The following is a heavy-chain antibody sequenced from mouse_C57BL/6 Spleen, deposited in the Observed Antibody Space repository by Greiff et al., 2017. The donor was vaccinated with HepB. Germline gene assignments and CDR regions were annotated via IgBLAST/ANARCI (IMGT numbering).Heavy chain of an antibody. V-gene: IGHV5-17*01. J-gene: IGHJ4*01. Sequence: EVQLVESGGGLVKPGGSLKLSCAASGFTFSDYGMHWVRQAPEKGLEWVAYISSGSSTIYYADTVKGRFTISSDNAKNTLFLQMTSLRSEDTAMYYCASDGYLYAMDYWGQGTSVTVSS. CDR2: ISSGSSTI. D-gene: IGHD2-3*01. CDR1: GFTFSDYG. CDR3: ASDGYLYAMDY.